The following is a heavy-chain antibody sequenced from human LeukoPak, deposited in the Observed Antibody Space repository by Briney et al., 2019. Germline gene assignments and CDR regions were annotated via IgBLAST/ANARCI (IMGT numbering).Heavy chain of an antibody. D-gene: IGHD6-13*01. CDR3: ARDHGSSWYGEIDY. V-gene: IGHV1-2*02. J-gene: IGHJ4*02. Sequence: ASVKVSCKASGYTFTGYYMHWVRQAPGQGLEWMGWINPNSGGTNYAQKFQGRVTMTRDTSISTAYMELSRLRSDDTAVYYCARDHGSSWYGEIDYWGQGTLVTVSS. CDR1: GYTFTGYY. CDR2: INPNSGGT.